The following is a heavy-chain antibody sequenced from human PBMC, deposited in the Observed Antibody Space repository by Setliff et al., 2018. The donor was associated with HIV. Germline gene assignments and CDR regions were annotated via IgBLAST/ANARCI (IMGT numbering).Heavy chain of an antibody. CDR3: ARVRGPFDY. CDR2: ISYDGSNN. CDR1: EFTFSSYA. D-gene: IGHD3-10*01. Sequence: GSLRLSCAASEFTFSSYAMHWVRQAPGKGLEWVAVISYDGSNNYYADSVQGRFTISRDNSKNTLYLQMNSLRAEDTAVYYCARVRGPFDYWGQGTLVTVSS. V-gene: IGHV3-30*04. J-gene: IGHJ4*02.